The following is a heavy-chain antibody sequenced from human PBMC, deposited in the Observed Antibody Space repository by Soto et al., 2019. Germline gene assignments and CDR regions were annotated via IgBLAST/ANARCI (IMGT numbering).Heavy chain of an antibody. J-gene: IGHJ4*02. CDR3: AKDPRPRQYSSGWYYFDY. CDR2: ISGSGGST. V-gene: IGHV3-23*01. Sequence: GGSLRLSCAASGFTFSSYAMSWVRQAPGKGLEWVSAISGSGGSTYYADSVKGRFTISRDNSKNTLYLQMNSLRAEDTAVYYCAKDPRPRQYSSGWYYFDYWGQGTLVTVSS. D-gene: IGHD6-19*01. CDR1: GFTFSSYA.